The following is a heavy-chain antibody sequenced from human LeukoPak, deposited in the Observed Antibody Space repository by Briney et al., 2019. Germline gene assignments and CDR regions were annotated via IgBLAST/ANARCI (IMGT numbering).Heavy chain of an antibody. V-gene: IGHV3-21*01. CDR2: ISSSSSYI. D-gene: IGHD2-15*01. Sequence: GGTLRLSCAASGFSFSSYSMNWVRQAPGKGLEGVSSISSSSSYIYYADPVKGRFTISRDNAKNSLYLQMNSLRAEDTAVYYCARDRGYCSGGSCFLAADYYYYGMDVWGQGTTVTVSS. CDR1: GFSFSSYS. CDR3: ARDRGYCSGGSCFLAADYYYYGMDV. J-gene: IGHJ6*02.